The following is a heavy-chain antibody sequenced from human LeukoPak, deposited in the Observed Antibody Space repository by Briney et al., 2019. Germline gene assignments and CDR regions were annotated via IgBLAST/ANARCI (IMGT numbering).Heavy chain of an antibody. V-gene: IGHV4-4*07. CDR3: ARARTSCSGGSCYPVLSYYYGMDV. D-gene: IGHD2-15*01. CDR2: IYTSGST. CDR1: GGSISSYY. J-gene: IGHJ6*02. Sequence: PSETLSLTCTVAGGSISSYYWSWVRQPAGKGLEWLGRIYTSGSTNYNPSLKSRVTMSVDTSKNQFSLKLSSVTAADTAVYYCARARTSCSGGSCYPVLSYYYGMDVWGQGTTVTVSS.